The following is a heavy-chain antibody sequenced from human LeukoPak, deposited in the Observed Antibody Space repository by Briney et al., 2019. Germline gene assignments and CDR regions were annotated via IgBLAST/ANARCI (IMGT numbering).Heavy chain of an antibody. CDR1: GFTFSSYW. CDR2: INSDGSST. Sequence: GGSLRLSCAASGFTFSSYWMHWVRQAPGKGLVWVSRINSDGSSTSYADSVKGRFTISRDNAKNTLYLQMNSLRAEDTAVYYCAKGSHRLYGMDVWGQGTTVTVSS. CDR3: AKGSHRLYGMDV. J-gene: IGHJ6*02. V-gene: IGHV3-74*01.